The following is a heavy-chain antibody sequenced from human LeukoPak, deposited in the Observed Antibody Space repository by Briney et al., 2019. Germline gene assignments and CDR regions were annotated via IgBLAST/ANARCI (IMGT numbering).Heavy chain of an antibody. Sequence: GGSLRLSCAASGFTFSSYSMNWVRQAPGKGLEWVSSISTSSSYIYYAGSVKGRFTISRDNARNSLLLQLNSLRAEDTAVYYCARGAAVVAASDNWFDPWGQGTLVTVSS. CDR3: ARGAAVVAASDNWFDP. CDR1: GFTFSSYS. CDR2: ISTSSSYI. J-gene: IGHJ5*02. V-gene: IGHV3-21*01. D-gene: IGHD2-15*01.